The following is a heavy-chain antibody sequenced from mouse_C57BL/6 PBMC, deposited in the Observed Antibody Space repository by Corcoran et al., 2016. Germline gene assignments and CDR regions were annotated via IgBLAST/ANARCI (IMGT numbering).Heavy chain of an antibody. CDR3: ARSKYSNTIAY. CDR1: GCTFTDYN. CDR2: INPNNGGT. V-gene: IGHV1-18*01. J-gene: IGHJ3*01. D-gene: IGHD2-5*01. Sequence: EVQLQESGPGLVKPGASVKITCKASGCTFTDYNMDWVKQSHGKSVEWIGDINPNNGGTIYNQKFKGKATLTVDKSSSTAYMELRSLTSEDTAVYYCARSKYSNTIAYWGQGTLVTVSA.